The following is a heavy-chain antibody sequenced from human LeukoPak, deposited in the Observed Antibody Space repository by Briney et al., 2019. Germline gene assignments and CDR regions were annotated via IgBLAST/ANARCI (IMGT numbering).Heavy chain of an antibody. J-gene: IGHJ4*02. D-gene: IGHD3-22*01. V-gene: IGHV4-34*01. Sequence: SETLSLTCAVYGGSFSGYYWSRIRQPPGKGLEWIGEINHSGSTNYNPSLKSRVTISVDTSKNQFSLKLSSVTAADTAVYYCARGTTAENYYDSSGYSRPTGNFDYWGQGTLVTVSS. CDR2: INHSGST. CDR1: GGSFSGYY. CDR3: ARGTTAENYYDSSGYSRPTGNFDY.